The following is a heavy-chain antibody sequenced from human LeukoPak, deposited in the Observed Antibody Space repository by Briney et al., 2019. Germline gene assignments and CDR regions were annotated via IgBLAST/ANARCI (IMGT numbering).Heavy chain of an antibody. CDR1: GFTVGSNY. J-gene: IGHJ4*02. V-gene: IGHV3-66*01. CDR2: IYSGGST. D-gene: IGHD3/OR15-3a*01. Sequence: GGSLRLSCAASGFTVGSNYMSWVRQAPGKGLEWVSVIYSGGSTYYADSVKGRFTISRDNSKNTLYLQMNSLRAEDTAVYYCARERIFGPFDYWGQGTLVTVSS. CDR3: ARERIFGPFDY.